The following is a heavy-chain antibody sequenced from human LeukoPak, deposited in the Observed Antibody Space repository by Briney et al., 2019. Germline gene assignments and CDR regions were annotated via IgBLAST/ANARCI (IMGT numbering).Heavy chain of an antibody. CDR1: GGSISSTSYF. CDR3: ARHGYSYGRNDFQY. D-gene: IGHD5-18*01. CDR2: IYYSGST. J-gene: IGHJ4*02. V-gene: IGHV4-39*01. Sequence: SETLSLTCTVSGGSISSTSYFWGWIRQPPGKGLEWIGSIYYSGSTYFNPSLKSRLTISVDTSKNQFSLKLSSVTAADTAVYYCARHGYSYGRNDFQYWGQGTLVTVSS.